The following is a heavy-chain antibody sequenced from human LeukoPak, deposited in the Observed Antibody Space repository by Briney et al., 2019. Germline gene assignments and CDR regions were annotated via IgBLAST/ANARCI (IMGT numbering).Heavy chain of an antibody. V-gene: IGHV3-66*01. CDR1: GFTFSSYA. J-gene: IGHJ4*02. Sequence: GGSLRLSCVVSGFTFSSYAMTWVRQAPRKGLEWVSVIYSGGSTYYADSVKGRFTISRDNSRNTLYLQMNSLRAEDTAVYFCARATGDYGDPGGFDYWGQGTLVTVSS. CDR2: IYSGGST. CDR3: ARATGDYGDPGGFDY. D-gene: IGHD4-17*01.